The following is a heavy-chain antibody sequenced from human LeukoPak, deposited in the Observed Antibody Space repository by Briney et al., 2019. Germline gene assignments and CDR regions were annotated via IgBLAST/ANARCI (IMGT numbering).Heavy chain of an antibody. V-gene: IGHV3-21*01. J-gene: IGHJ4*02. D-gene: IGHD1-1*01. CDR2: ISGSNSYI. Sequence: GGSLRLSCATSGFTFSSSWMSWIRQAPGKGLEWVSSISGSNSYIFYADSVKGRFTVSRDNAKDSLYLQMNSLRAEDTAVYYCARALTTLTYEGYWGQGTLVTVSS. CDR1: GFTFSSSW. CDR3: ARALTTLTYEGY.